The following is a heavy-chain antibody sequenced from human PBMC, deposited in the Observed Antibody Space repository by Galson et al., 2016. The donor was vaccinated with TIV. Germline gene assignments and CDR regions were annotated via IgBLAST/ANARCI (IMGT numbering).Heavy chain of an antibody. CDR2: ISGSGVNT. J-gene: IGHJ4*02. CDR3: ARSYDSSGHRGRLDI. Sequence: SLRLSCAASGFPFDSYAMNWVRQTPGKGLEWISAISGSGVNTYYADSVRGRFTISKDNSKNTLYLQIRSLRVEDTAVYFCARSYDSSGHRGRLDIWGQGALVTVSS. CDR1: GFPFDSYA. V-gene: IGHV3-23*01. D-gene: IGHD3-22*01.